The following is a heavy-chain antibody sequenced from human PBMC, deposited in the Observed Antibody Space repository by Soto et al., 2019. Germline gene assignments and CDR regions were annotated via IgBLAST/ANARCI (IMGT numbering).Heavy chain of an antibody. CDR3: ARFFGSGFDY. Sequence: EVQLVESGGGLVQPGGSLRLSCVASGFTFSTDSMNWVRQAPGKGLEWVAHISTSGATRYYADSVKGRFTISRDNAKTLLYLKRDSVGNEDTAVYYCARFFGSGFDYWGQGTLVTVSS. CDR1: GFTFSTDS. CDR2: ISTSGATR. V-gene: IGHV3-48*02. D-gene: IGHD6-19*01. J-gene: IGHJ4*02.